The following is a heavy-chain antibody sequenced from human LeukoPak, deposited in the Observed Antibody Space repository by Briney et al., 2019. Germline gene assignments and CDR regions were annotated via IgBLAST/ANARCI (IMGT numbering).Heavy chain of an antibody. CDR2: IYTSGTT. CDR3: SRTSPRAATFDY. D-gene: IGHD2-15*01. CDR1: GGSISSYY. J-gene: IGHJ4*02. V-gene: IGHV4-4*07. Sequence: SETLSLTCADRGGSISSYYWSWIRQPAGKGLEWIGRIYTSGTTNYNPSLMSRVTMSVDTSKNQFSLNLNSVTAADTAVYYCSRTSPRAATFDYWGQGTLVTVSS.